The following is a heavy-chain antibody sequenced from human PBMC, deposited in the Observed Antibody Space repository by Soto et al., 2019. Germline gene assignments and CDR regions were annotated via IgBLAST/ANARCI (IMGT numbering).Heavy chain of an antibody. CDR3: ARDPPRTQKLRGAPLMDF. V-gene: IGHV1-18*04. CDR1: GYSFASHG. D-gene: IGHD1-7*01. J-gene: IGHJ6*02. Sequence: HVQMVQSGGEVKKPGASVKVSCKGSGYSFASHGISWVRQAPGQGLEWMGWISVYNGETIFGRKFQGRVSMTTDTSTSTAYMELSSLTNDDTAVYFCARDPPRTQKLRGAPLMDFWGQGTTVTVSS. CDR2: ISVYNGET.